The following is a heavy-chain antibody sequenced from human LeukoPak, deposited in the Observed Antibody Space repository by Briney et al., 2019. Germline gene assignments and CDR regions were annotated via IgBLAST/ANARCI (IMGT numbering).Heavy chain of an antibody. J-gene: IGHJ4*02. CDR1: GDSIRSTSYY. D-gene: IGHD2-2*01. CDR2: IYYSGNT. Sequence: SETLSLTCTVSGDSIRSTSYYWGWIRQPPGKGLEWIGSIYYSGNTYYNPSLMSRVTISVDTSKNQFSLHLSSVTAADTAVYYCARRAGLLRSSRRTPIFDYWGQGTLVTVSS. V-gene: IGHV4-39*07. CDR3: ARRAGLLRSSRRTPIFDY.